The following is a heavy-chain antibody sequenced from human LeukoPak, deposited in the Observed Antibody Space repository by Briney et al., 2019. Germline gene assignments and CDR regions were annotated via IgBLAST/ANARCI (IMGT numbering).Heavy chain of an antibody. Sequence: ASVKVSCKASGGTFSSYAISWVRQAPGQGLEWMGGIIPIFGTANYAQKFQGRVTITADKSTSTAYMELSSLRSEDTAVYYCAREAPSCSGGSCYGDYFDYRGQGTLVTVSS. D-gene: IGHD2-15*01. V-gene: IGHV1-69*06. J-gene: IGHJ4*02. CDR2: IIPIFGTA. CDR1: GGTFSSYA. CDR3: AREAPSCSGGSCYGDYFDY.